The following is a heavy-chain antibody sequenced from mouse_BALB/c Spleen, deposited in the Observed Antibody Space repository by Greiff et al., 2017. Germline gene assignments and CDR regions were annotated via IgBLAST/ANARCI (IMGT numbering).Heavy chain of an antibody. Sequence: VQLQQSGPELVKPGASVRISCKASGYTFTSYYIHWVKQRPGQGLEWIGWIYPGNVNTKYNEKFKGKATLTADKSSSTAYMQLSSLTSEDSAVYFCAKGAGNYYAMDYWGQGTSVTVSS. J-gene: IGHJ4*01. CDR3: AKGAGNYYAMDY. CDR1: GYTFTSYY. CDR2: IYPGNVNT. V-gene: IGHV1S56*01. D-gene: IGHD2-1*01.